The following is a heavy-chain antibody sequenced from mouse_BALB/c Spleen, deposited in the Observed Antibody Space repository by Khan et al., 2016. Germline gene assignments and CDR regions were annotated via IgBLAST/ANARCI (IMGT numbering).Heavy chain of an antibody. CDR1: GYTFSSYW. CDR2: ILPGGGTS. J-gene: IGHJ3*01. D-gene: IGHD2-2*01. V-gene: IGHV1-9*01. CDR3: ARMRDGYDPGVAY. Sequence: QVQLQQSGAELVKPGASVKISCKATGYTFSSYWIEWVKQRPGHGLEWIGEILPGGGTSNYNEKFRGKATFTADIFSNTANMQLSSLTSEDSAVYYCARMRDGYDPGVAYWGQGTLVTVAA.